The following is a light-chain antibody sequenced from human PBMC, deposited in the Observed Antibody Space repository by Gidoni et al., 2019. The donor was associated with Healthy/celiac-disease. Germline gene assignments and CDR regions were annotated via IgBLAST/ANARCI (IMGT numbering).Light chain of an antibody. CDR2: EVS. CDR3: SSYTSSSTEV. J-gene: IGLJ1*01. CDR1: SSDVGGYNY. V-gene: IGLV2-14*01. Sequence: QSALTPPASVSGSPGQSLPISCTGTSSDVGGYNYVSWYQQHPGKAPKLMIYEVSNRPSGVSNRFSGSKSGNTASLTISGLQAEDEADYYCSSYTSSSTEVFGTGTKVTVL.